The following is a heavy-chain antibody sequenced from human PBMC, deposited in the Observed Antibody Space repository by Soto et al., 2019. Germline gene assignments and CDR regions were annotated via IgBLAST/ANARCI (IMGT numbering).Heavy chain of an antibody. CDR3: AQGGITMVRGVMDYYYYGMDV. CDR2: FDPEDGET. D-gene: IGHD3-10*01. Sequence: ASVKVSCKVSVYTLTELSMHWVRQAPGKGLEWMGGFDPEDGETIYAQKFQGRVTMTEDTSTDTAYMELSSLRSEDTAVYYCAQGGITMVRGVMDYYYYGMDVWGQGTTVTVSS. V-gene: IGHV1-24*01. CDR1: VYTLTELS. J-gene: IGHJ6*02.